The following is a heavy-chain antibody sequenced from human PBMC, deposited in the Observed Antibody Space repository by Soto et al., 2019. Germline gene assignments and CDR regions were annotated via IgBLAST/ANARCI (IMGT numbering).Heavy chain of an antibody. CDR3: TRGDPAMGYCSGGSCHQEQYYFDY. Sequence: GGSLRLSCTASGFTFGDYAMSWVRQAPGKGLEWVGFIRSKAYGGTTEYAASVKGRFTISRDDSKSIAYLQMNSLKTDDTAVYYCTRGDPAMGYCSGGSCHQEQYYFDYWGQGTLVTVSS. CDR1: GFTFGDYA. J-gene: IGHJ4*02. D-gene: IGHD2-15*01. V-gene: IGHV3-49*04. CDR2: IRSKAYGGTT.